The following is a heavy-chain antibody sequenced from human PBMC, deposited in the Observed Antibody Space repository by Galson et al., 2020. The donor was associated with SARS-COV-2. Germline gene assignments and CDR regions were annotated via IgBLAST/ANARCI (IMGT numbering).Heavy chain of an antibody. J-gene: IGHJ4*02. V-gene: IGHV4-4*07. CDR3: AREGSGTHAFDY. CDR1: GGSLSGYY. D-gene: IGHD1-26*01. Sequence: SETLSLTCTVSGGSLSGYYWSWLRQSAGPGLERIGRIYASGSTEYNPSLKTRAAMSIDTSQKQFSLKLSSVTAADTALYYCAREGSGTHAFDYWGQGSLVTVSS. CDR2: IYASGST.